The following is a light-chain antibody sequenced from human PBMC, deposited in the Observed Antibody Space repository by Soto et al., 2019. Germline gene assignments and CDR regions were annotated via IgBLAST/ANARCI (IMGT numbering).Light chain of an antibody. CDR3: QHYDGSPRT. CDR1: QSVSSNY. Sequence: VLTQSLGTVSLSPGEKATLSCRTSQSVSSNYLAWYQQKPGQAPRLLIYGVFNRATGIPDRFSGSGSGTDFSLTISRLEPEDVAVYFCQHYDGSPRTFGQGTRLQI. J-gene: IGKJ2*01. CDR2: GVF. V-gene: IGKV3-20*01.